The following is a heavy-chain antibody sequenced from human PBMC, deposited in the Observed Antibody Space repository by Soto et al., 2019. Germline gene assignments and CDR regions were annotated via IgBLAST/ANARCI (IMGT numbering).Heavy chain of an antibody. Sequence: SETLSLTCAVYGGSFSGYYWSWIRQPPGKGLEWIGEINHSGSTNYNPSLKSRVTISVDTSKNQFSLKLSSVTAADTAVYYCARVDYGGPDAFDIWGKGTMVT. CDR3: ARVDYGGPDAFDI. D-gene: IGHD4-17*01. CDR2: INHSGST. CDR1: GGSFSGYY. J-gene: IGHJ3*02. V-gene: IGHV4-34*01.